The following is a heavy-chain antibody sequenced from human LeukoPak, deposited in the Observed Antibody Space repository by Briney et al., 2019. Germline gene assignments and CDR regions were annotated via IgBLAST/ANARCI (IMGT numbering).Heavy chain of an antibody. V-gene: IGHV3-21*01. Sequence: GGSLRLSCAASGFTFSTYSMNWVRQAPGKGLEWVSSVSGSSIYIYYADSVKGRFTISRDNAKNSLYLQMNSLRAEDTAVYYCARDPPYYDSSGYYYDYWGQGTLVTVSS. CDR3: ARDPPYYDSSGYYYDY. CDR1: GFTFSTYS. CDR2: VSGSSIYI. D-gene: IGHD3-22*01. J-gene: IGHJ4*02.